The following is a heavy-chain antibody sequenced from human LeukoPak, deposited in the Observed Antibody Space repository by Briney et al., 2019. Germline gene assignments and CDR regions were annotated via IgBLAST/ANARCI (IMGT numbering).Heavy chain of an antibody. J-gene: IGHJ4*02. CDR3: ASGNYYGSGSYFSRSSRDY. CDR2: INHSGST. V-gene: IGHV4-34*01. CDR1: GGSFSGYY. D-gene: IGHD3-10*01. Sequence: SETLSLTCAVYGGSFSGYYWSWIRQPPGKGLEWIGEINHSGSTNYNPSLKSRVTISVDTSKNQFSLKLGSVTAADTAVYYCASGNYYGSGSYFSRSSRDYWGQGTLVTVSS.